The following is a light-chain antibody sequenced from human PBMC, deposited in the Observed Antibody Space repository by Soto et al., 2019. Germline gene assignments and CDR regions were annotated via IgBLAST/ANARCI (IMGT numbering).Light chain of an antibody. CDR2: GNI. CDR3: HSYDNRLSGYV. CDR1: SSNIGAGYD. V-gene: IGLV1-40*01. Sequence: QSVLTQPPSMSGAPGQRVTISCTGSSSNIGAGYDVHWYQQLPGEAPKLLIHGNINRPSGVPDRFSGSKSGTSASLAITGLQAEDEATYYCHSYDNRLSGYVFGAGTQLTVL. J-gene: IGLJ7*01.